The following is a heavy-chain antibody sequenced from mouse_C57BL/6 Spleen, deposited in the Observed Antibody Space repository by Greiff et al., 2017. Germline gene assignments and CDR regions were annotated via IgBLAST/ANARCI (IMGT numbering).Heavy chain of an antibody. J-gene: IGHJ3*01. CDR2: ISSGSSTI. CDR3: ASHYYGSSYGLAY. Sequence: EVKLVESGGGLVKPGGSLKLSCAASGFTFSDYGMHWVRQAPEKGLEWVAYISSGSSTIYYADTVKGRFTISRDNAKNTLFLQMTSLRSEDTAMYYCASHYYGSSYGLAYWGQGTLVTVSA. D-gene: IGHD1-1*01. V-gene: IGHV5-17*01. CDR1: GFTFSDYG.